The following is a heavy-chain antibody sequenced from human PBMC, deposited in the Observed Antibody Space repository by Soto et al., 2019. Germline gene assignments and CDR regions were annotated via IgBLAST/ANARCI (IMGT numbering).Heavy chain of an antibody. D-gene: IGHD2-8*01. Sequence: QVQLVESGGGVVQPGRSLRLSCAASGFTFSSYAMHWVRQAPGKGLEWVAVISYDGSNKYYADSVKGRFTISRDNSKNTLYLQMNSLRAEDTAVYYCARGPRGVLMVYAMGNWFDPWGQGTLVTVSS. J-gene: IGHJ5*02. CDR1: GFTFSSYA. CDR3: ARGPRGVLMVYAMGNWFDP. CDR2: ISYDGSNK. V-gene: IGHV3-30-3*01.